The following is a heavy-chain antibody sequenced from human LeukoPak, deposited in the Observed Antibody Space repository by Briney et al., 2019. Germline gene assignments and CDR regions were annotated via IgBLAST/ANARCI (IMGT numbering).Heavy chain of an antibody. CDR3: ASYYYDSSGYEQIDY. J-gene: IGHJ4*02. D-gene: IGHD3-22*01. V-gene: IGHV1-69*05. Sequence: SVKVSCKXSGGTFSSYAISWVRQAPGQGLEWMGGIIPIFGTANYAQKFQGRVTITTDESTSTAYMELSSLRSDDTAVYYCASYYYDSSGYEQIDYWGQGTLVTVSS. CDR1: GGTFSSYA. CDR2: IIPIFGTA.